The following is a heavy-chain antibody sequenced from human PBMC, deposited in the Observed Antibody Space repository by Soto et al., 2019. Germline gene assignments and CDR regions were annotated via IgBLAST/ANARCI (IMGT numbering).Heavy chain of an antibody. CDR2: IYHSGST. CDR1: GGSISSSNW. D-gene: IGHD3-16*01. CDR3: AREGVGGDYFWGSGYFDY. Sequence: SETLSLTCAVSGGSISSSNWWSWVRQPPGKGLEWIGEIYHSGSTNYNPSLKSRVTISVDKSKNQFSLKLSSVTAADTAVYYCAREGVGGDYFWGSGYFDYWGQGTLVTVSS. V-gene: IGHV4-4*02. J-gene: IGHJ4*02.